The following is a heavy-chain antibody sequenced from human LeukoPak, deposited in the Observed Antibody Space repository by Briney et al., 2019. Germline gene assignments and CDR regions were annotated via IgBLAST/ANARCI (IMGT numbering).Heavy chain of an antibody. D-gene: IGHD3-16*02. CDR1: GGSISCFY. CDR3: AKTTLYSNDAFDI. Sequence: SGTPSPNGTVPGGSISCFYWGWIPQPPGEGPGGIGYIYYSGSTNYNPSLKSRVTISVDTSKNQFSLKLSSVTAADTAVYYCAKTTLYSNDAFDIWGQGTMVTVSS. V-gene: IGHV4-59*08. CDR2: IYYSGST. J-gene: IGHJ3*02.